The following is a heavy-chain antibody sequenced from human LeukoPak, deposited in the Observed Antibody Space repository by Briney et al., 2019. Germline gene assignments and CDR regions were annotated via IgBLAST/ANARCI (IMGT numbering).Heavy chain of an antibody. Sequence: GRSLTLSCAASGFTFSSYWLPWGRQAPGKGLEWFSRINSDGSITTYADSVRGRFTISRDNAKSTLYLQMNSLRAEDTAVYYCASSTQISKYADYWGQGALVTVSS. CDR3: ASSTQISKYADY. D-gene: IGHD2-2*01. CDR2: INSDGSIT. V-gene: IGHV3-74*01. CDR1: GFTFSSYW. J-gene: IGHJ4*02.